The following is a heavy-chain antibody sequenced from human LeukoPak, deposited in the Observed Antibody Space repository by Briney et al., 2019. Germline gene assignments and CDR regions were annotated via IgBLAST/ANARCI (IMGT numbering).Heavy chain of an antibody. V-gene: IGHV3-21*01. CDR3: ARVSVFDWLLSLDY. CDR2: ISSSSSYI. J-gene: IGHJ4*02. Sequence: PGGSLRLSCAASGFTFSSYSMNWVRQAPGKGLEWVSSISSSSSYIYYADSVKGRFTISRDNAKNSLYLQMNSLRAGDTAVYYCARVSVFDWLLSLDYWGQGTLVTVSS. CDR1: GFTFSSYS. D-gene: IGHD3-9*01.